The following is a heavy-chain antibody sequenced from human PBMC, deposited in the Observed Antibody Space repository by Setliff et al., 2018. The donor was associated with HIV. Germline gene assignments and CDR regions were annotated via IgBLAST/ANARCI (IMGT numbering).Heavy chain of an antibody. Sequence: SETLSLTCTVSGASISTTTYYWGWIRQPPGKGLEWIGNIHYSGSTYYNPSLKSRVTISVDTSKNQFSLKLSSVTAADTAVYYCARRPIKGYGPFDSWGPGTLVTVSS. J-gene: IGHJ4*02. CDR2: IHYSGST. V-gene: IGHV4-39*01. D-gene: IGHD2-15*01. CDR3: ARRPIKGYGPFDS. CDR1: GASISTTTYY.